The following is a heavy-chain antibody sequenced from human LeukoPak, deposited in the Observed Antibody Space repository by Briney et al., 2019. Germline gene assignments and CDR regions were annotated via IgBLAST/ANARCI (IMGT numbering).Heavy chain of an antibody. CDR2: IYHSGSP. V-gene: IGHV4-4*02. CDR3: ARVNINNWHSCDY. CDR1: GGSISSNNW. J-gene: IGHJ4*02. D-gene: IGHD1-1*01. Sequence: SETLSLTCAVSGGSISSNNWWGWVRQPPGKGLEWIGEIYHSGSPNYNPSLKSRVTISVDKSRNHFSLNLSSVTAADTAVYYCARVNINNWHSCDYWGQGTLVTVST.